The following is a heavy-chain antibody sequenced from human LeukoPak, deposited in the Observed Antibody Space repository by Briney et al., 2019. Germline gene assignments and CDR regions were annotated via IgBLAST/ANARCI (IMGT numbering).Heavy chain of an antibody. CDR1: GGTFSSYA. V-gene: IGHV1-69*05. CDR2: IIPIFGTA. Sequence: SVKVSCKASGGTFSSYAISWVRQAPGQGLEWMGGIIPIFGTANYAQKFQGGVTITTDESTSTAYMELSSLRSEDTAVYYCARGRYDSSGYYYYFDYWGPGTLVTVSS. J-gene: IGHJ4*02. D-gene: IGHD3-22*01. CDR3: ARGRYDSSGYYYYFDY.